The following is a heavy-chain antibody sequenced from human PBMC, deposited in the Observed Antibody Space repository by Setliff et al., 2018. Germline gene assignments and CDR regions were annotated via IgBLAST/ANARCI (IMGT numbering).Heavy chain of an antibody. V-gene: IGHV3-21*01. CDR2: ISPSGSFI. CDR3: ARMPTSGYYASPKYYMDV. Sequence: GGSLRLSCAASEFRFSDYNMNWVRQAPGKGLEWVASISPSGSFIYYADSVKGRFTISSDNSRRSVLLQIDSLRVEDTAVYFCARMPTSGYYASPKYYMDVWGKGTTVTVSS. J-gene: IGHJ6*03. D-gene: IGHD3-22*01. CDR1: EFRFSDYN.